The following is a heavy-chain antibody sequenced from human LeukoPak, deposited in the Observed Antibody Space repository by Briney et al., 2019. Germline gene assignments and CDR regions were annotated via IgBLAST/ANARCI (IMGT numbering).Heavy chain of an antibody. CDR1: GGSISSSNW. CDR2: IHHSGSA. D-gene: IGHD2-2*02. Sequence: SETLSLTCAVSGGSISSSNWWSWVRQPPGKGLEWIAEIHHSGSANYNPSLKSRVTISGDKSKNQFSLRLSSVSAADTAVYYCAGLVPYCSSTSCYNYYFDYWGQGTLVTVSS. CDR3: AGLVPYCSSTSCYNYYFDY. V-gene: IGHV4-4*02. J-gene: IGHJ4*02.